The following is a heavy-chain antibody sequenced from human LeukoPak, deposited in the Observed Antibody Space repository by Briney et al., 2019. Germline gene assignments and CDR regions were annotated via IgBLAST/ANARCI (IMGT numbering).Heavy chain of an antibody. J-gene: IGHJ5*02. CDR2: THTNGNT. V-gene: IGHV4-4*07. Sequence: SDTLSLTCTVSGDSIHSHFYGWIRQPAGKGLEWIGRTHTNGNTLYNPSLKSRVTMSVDTSKSQFSLRLTSVTAADTAFYYCVRGNYTDGGRNWFDPWGQGILVTVSS. CDR3: VRGNYTDGGRNWFDP. CDR1: GDSIHSHF. D-gene: IGHD1-7*01.